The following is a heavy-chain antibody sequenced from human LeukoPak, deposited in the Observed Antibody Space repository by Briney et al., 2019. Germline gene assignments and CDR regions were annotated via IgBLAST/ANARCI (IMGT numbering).Heavy chain of an antibody. CDR2: INHSGST. J-gene: IGHJ6*03. D-gene: IGHD1-26*01. CDR3: ARLTDRGSRRYYYYMDV. Sequence: PSETLSLTCAVYGGSFSGYYWSWIRQPPGKGLEWIGEINHSGSTNYNPSLKSRVTISVDTSKNQFSLKLSSVTAADTAVYYCARLTDRGSRRYYYYMDVWGKGTTVTISS. V-gene: IGHV4-34*01. CDR1: GGSFSGYY.